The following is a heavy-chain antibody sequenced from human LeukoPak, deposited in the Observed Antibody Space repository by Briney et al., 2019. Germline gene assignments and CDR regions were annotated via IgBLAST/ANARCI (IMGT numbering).Heavy chain of an antibody. CDR1: GFTVSSYS. J-gene: IGHJ4*02. CDR3: ARGYYYGSGSTHYFDY. D-gene: IGHD3-10*01. Sequence: PGGSLRLSCAASGFTVSSYSMNWVRQAPGKGLEWVSAISGSGGNTYYADSVKGRFTISRDNSKNTLYLQMNSLRAEDTAVYYCARGYYYGSGSTHYFDYWGQGTLVTVSS. CDR2: ISGSGGNT. V-gene: IGHV3-23*01.